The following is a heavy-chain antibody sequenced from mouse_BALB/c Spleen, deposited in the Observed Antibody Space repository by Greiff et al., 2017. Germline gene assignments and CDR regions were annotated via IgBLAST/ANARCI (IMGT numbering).Heavy chain of an antibody. CDR1: GFTFSSYA. Sequence: EVQRVESGGGLVKPGGSLKLSCAASGFTFSSYAMSWVRQSPEKRLEWVAEISSGGSYTYYPDTVTGRFTISRDNAKNTLYLEMSSLRSEDTAMYYCARDQSNYNYDKAFAYWGQGTLVTVSA. CDR3: ARDQSNYNYDKAFAY. V-gene: IGHV5-9-4*01. J-gene: IGHJ3*01. CDR2: ISSGGSYT. D-gene: IGHD2-12*01.